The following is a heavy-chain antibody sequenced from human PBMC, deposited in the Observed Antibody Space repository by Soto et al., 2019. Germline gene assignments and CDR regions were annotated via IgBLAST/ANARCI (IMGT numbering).Heavy chain of an antibody. CDR3: ARGERSTIFGVVVQPTSFYYYGMDV. CDR1: GGTFTSYG. Sequence: GPSVKVACSAAGGTFTSYGISWVRQAPGQGLEWMGWISAYNGNTNYAQKLQGRVTMTTDTSTSTAYMELRSLRSDDTAVYYCARGERSTIFGVVVQPTSFYYYGMDVWGQGTTVTVSS. D-gene: IGHD3-3*01. J-gene: IGHJ6*02. CDR2: ISAYNGNT. V-gene: IGHV1-18*01.